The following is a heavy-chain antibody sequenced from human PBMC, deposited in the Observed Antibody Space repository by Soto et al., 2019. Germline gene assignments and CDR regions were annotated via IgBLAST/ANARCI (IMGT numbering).Heavy chain of an antibody. CDR2: IFSNDEK. J-gene: IGHJ6*03. CDR3: ARLYYDFWSGYYYYYMDV. Sequence: QVTLKESGPVLVKPTETLTLTCTVSGFSLSNARMGVSWIRQPPGKALEWLAHIFSNDEKSYRTSLKIRFTISKDTSKSQVVLTMTNMDPGDTATYYCARLYYDFWSGYYYYYMDVWGIGTTVTVSS. CDR1: GFSLSNARMG. D-gene: IGHD3-3*01. V-gene: IGHV2-26*01.